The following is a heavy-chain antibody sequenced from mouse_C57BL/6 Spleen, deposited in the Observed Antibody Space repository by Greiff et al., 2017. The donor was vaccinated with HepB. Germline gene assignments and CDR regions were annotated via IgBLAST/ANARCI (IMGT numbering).Heavy chain of an antibody. D-gene: IGHD2-1*01. V-gene: IGHV1-82*01. CDR1: GYAFSSSW. Sequence: LVKPGASVKISCKASGYAFSSSWMNWVKQRPGKGLEWIGRICPGDGDTNYNGKFKGKATLTADKSSSTAYMQLSSLTSEDSAVYFCARFYYGNYEAYWGQGTLVTVSA. CDR2: ICPGDGDT. J-gene: IGHJ3*01. CDR3: ARFYYGNYEAY.